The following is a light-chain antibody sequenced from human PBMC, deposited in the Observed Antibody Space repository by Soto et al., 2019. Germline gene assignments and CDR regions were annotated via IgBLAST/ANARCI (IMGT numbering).Light chain of an antibody. V-gene: IGKV3-15*01. Sequence: EIVMTQSAATLSVSPGERATLSCRASQTVSSNLAWYQQKPGQAPRLLIYGASTRATGIPARFSGSGSGTEFTLTISSLQSEDFAVYYCQQYNNWPQTFGQGTKVHIK. J-gene: IGKJ1*01. CDR3: QQYNNWPQT. CDR1: QTVSSN. CDR2: GAS.